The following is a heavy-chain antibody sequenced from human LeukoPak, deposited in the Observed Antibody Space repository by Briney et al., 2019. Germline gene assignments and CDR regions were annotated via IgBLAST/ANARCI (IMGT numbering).Heavy chain of an antibody. D-gene: IGHD3-22*01. Sequence: PSETLSLTCTVSGGSINNYYWSWVRQPAGKGLEWIGLIYSSGSTSYNPSLKSRVTMSVDTSKKQFSLRLSSVAAADTAVYYCARTPIYYFDNSGYYNWGQGTLVTVSS. V-gene: IGHV4-4*07. CDR3: ARTPIYYFDNSGYYN. J-gene: IGHJ4*02. CDR2: IYSSGST. CDR1: GGSINNYY.